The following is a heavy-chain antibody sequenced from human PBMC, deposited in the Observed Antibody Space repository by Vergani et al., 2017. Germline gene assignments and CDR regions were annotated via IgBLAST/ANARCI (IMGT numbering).Heavy chain of an antibody. Sequence: QVQLVQSGAEVKKPGSSVKVSCKASGGTFSSYGISWVRQAPGQGLEWMGWISAYNGNTNYAQKLQGRVTMTTDTSTSTAYMELRSLRSDDTAVYYCARAGHRWVGATELGFDPWGQGTLVTVSS. CDR3: ARAGHRWVGATELGFDP. CDR1: GGTFSSYG. J-gene: IGHJ5*02. CDR2: ISAYNGNT. V-gene: IGHV1-18*01. D-gene: IGHD1-26*01.